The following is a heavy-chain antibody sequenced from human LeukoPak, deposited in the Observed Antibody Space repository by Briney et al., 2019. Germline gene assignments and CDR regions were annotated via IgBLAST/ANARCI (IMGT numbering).Heavy chain of an antibody. CDR2: INPNSGST. Sequence: GASVKVSYKASGYTVTGYYMHWVRQAPGQGLEWMGWINPNSGSTNYAQKFQGRVTMTRDMSISTAYKELSRLRSDDTAVYYCARELCSSTSCYQDYWGQGTLVTVSS. J-gene: IGHJ4*02. D-gene: IGHD2-2*01. CDR1: GYTVTGYY. CDR3: ARELCSSTSCYQDY. V-gene: IGHV1-2*02.